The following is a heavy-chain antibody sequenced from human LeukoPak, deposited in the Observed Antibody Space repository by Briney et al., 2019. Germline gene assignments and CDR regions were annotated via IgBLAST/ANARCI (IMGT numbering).Heavy chain of an antibody. CDR2: IKQDGSGK. J-gene: IGHJ6*02. CDR3: ARDHALDSGSYWKHYYYYGMDV. Sequence: GGSLRLSCAASGFTFSSYWMSWVRQAPGKGLEWVANIKQDGSGKYYVDSVKGRFTISRDNAKNSLYLQMNSLRAEDTAVYYCARDHALDSGSYWKHYYYYGMDVWGQGTTVTVSS. V-gene: IGHV3-7*01. CDR1: GFTFSSYW. D-gene: IGHD1-26*01.